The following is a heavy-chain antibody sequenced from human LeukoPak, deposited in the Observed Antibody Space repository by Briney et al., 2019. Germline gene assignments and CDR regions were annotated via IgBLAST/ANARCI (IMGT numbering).Heavy chain of an antibody. CDR2: INHSGST. V-gene: IGHV4-34*01. CDR1: GGSFSGYY. CDR3: ASHYYGSESYANNWFDP. D-gene: IGHD3-10*01. Sequence: SETLSLTCAVYGGSFSGYYWSWIRQPPGKGLEWIGEINHSGSTNYNPSLKSRVTISVDTSKNQFSLKLSSVTAADTAVYYCASHYYGSESYANNWFDPWGQGTLVAVSS. J-gene: IGHJ5*02.